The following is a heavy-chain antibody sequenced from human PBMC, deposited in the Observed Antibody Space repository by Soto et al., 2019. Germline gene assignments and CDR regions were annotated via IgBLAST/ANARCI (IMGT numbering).Heavy chain of an antibody. D-gene: IGHD3-10*01. V-gene: IGHV4-39*01. Sequence: QLQLQESGPGLVKPSETLSLTCTVSGGSISSSSYYWGWIRQPPGKGLEWIGSIYYSGSTYYNPSLKSRVTIPVDTSKNQSSLKLSSVTAADTAVYYCARNPMVFDYWGQGTLVTFSS. CDR3: ARNPMVFDY. CDR2: IYYSGST. CDR1: GGSISSSSYY. J-gene: IGHJ4*02.